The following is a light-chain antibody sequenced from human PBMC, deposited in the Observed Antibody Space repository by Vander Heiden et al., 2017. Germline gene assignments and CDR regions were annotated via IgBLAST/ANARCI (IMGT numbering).Light chain of an antibody. CDR2: AAS. CDR3: QQYYSTPLT. J-gene: IGKJ3*01. V-gene: IGKV1-39*01. CDR1: QSISSY. Sequence: DLEVTQSPSFLSASVGVRVTITCRASQSISSYLNWYQQKPGKAPKLLIYAASSLQSGVPSRFSGSGSGTDFTLTISSLQPEDFATYYCQQYYSTPLTFGPGTKVDIK.